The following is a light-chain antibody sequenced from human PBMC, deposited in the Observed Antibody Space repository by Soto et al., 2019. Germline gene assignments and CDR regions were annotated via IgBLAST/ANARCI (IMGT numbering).Light chain of an antibody. Sequence: DIQMTQSPPSVSASVGDRVTIACRASQGIGNSLAWYQQKPGKAPKLLIYAASSLQSGVPSRFSGSGSGTDFTLTISSLQSEDFATYYCQQANSFPQYTFGQGTRLEIK. CDR2: AAS. CDR3: QQANSFPQYT. J-gene: IGKJ2*01. V-gene: IGKV1-12*01. CDR1: QGIGNS.